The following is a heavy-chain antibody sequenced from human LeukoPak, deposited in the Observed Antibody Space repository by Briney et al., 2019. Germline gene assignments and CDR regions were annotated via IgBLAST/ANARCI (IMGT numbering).Heavy chain of an antibody. D-gene: IGHD2-8*01. Sequence: SEXXSLTCTVSGYSISSGYYWGWIRQPPGKGLEWIGSIYHSGSTYYNPSLKSRVTISVDTSKNQFSLKLSSVTAADTAVYYCAREMAGIDYWGQGTLVTVSS. J-gene: IGHJ4*02. CDR2: IYHSGST. CDR3: AREMAGIDY. CDR1: GYSISSGYY. V-gene: IGHV4-38-2*02.